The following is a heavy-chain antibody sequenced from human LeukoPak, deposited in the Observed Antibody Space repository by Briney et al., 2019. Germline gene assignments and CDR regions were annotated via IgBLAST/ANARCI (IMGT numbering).Heavy chain of an antibody. CDR2: IYYSGST. J-gene: IGHJ4*02. CDR1: GGSISSYY. CDR3: ARRAANSGSTD. Sequence: PSETLSLTCTVSGGSISSYYWSWIRQPPGKGLEWIGYIYYSGSTNYNPSLTSRVTISLDTSKDQFSLRLSSVTAADTAFYYCARRAANSGSTDWGQGTLVTVSS. V-gene: IGHV4-59*08. D-gene: IGHD3-10*01.